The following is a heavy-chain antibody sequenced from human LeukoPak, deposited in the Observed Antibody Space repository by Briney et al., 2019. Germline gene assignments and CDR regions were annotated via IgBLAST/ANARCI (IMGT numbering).Heavy chain of an antibody. CDR2: INPDGSDK. J-gene: IGHJ4*02. Sequence: GGSLRLSCAASGFSLSSYWMSWVRQAPGKGLEWVASINPDGSDKYYVDSVKGRFTISRDNAENSLYLQMNNLRAEDTSVYYCARLTTMVTTFVYWGQGALVTVSS. CDR3: ARLTTMVTTFVY. D-gene: IGHD4/OR15-4a*01. CDR1: GFSLSSYW. V-gene: IGHV3-7*01.